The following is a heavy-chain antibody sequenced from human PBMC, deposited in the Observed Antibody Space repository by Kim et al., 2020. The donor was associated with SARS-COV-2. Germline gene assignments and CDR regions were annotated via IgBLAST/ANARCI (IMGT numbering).Heavy chain of an antibody. CDR1: GGSISSGDYY. CDR2: IYYSGST. V-gene: IGHV4-30-4*01. D-gene: IGHD3-10*01. Sequence: SETLSLTCTVSGGSISSGDYYWSWIRQPPGKGLEWIGYIYYSGSTYYNPSLKSRVTISVDTSKNQFSLKLSSVTAADTAVYYCARADRGYYGSGSSDYWGQGTLVTVSS. CDR3: ARADRGYYGSGSSDY. J-gene: IGHJ4*02.